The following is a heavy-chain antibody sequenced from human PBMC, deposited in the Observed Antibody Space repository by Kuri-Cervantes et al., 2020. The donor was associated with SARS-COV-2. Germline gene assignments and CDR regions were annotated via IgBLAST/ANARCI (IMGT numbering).Heavy chain of an antibody. V-gene: IGHV2-70*04. J-gene: IGHJ4*02. CDR2: IDWDDDK. CDR3: VRTSWIAVGGGFDY. D-gene: IGHD6-19*01. Sequence: SGPTLVKPTETLTVTCTFSGFSLNTNGNRVSWIRQTPGKALERLARIDWDDDKFYSTSLKSRLIISKDTSKNQVVLRMTNMDPGDTATYYCVRTSWIAVGGGFDYWGQGTLVTVSS. CDR1: GFSLNTNGNR.